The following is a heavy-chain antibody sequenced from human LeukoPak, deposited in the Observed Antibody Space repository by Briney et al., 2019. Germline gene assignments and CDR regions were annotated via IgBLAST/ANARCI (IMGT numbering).Heavy chain of an antibody. J-gene: IGHJ1*01. CDR2: IWYDGSNK. Sequence: GGSLRLSCAASGFIFSTYGMHWVRQAPGKGLEWVAIIWYDGSNKYYADSVKGRFTISRDNSKNTLYLQMNSLRAEVTVVYFCASAGSGSLVREYFQHWGQGTLVTVSS. CDR1: GFIFSTYG. V-gene: IGHV3-33*01. CDR3: ASAGSGSLVREYFQH. D-gene: IGHD3-10*01.